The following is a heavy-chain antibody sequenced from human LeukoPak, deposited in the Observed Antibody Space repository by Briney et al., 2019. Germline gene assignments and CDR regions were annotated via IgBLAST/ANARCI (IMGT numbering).Heavy chain of an antibody. J-gene: IGHJ4*02. CDR3: AKSVAGTSISWYFDY. V-gene: IGHV3-23*01. CDR2: ISGSGGST. D-gene: IGHD6-19*01. Sequence: GGSLTLSCAASGFTFSSYAMSWVRQAPGKGLEWVSAISGSGGSTYYADSVKGRFTISRDNSKNTLYLQMNSLRAEDTAVYYCAKSVAGTSISWYFDYWGQGTLVTVSS. CDR1: GFTFSSYA.